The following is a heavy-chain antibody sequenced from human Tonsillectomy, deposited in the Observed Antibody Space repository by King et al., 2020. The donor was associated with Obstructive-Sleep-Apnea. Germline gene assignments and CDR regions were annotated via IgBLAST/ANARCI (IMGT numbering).Heavy chain of an antibody. CDR1: GFTFSNYG. CDR3: AKVTGNYEFFYYGMDV. D-gene: IGHD3-10*01. CDR2: ISYDGSNK. J-gene: IGHJ6*02. Sequence: VQLVESGGGVVQPGRSLRLSCAASGFTFSNYGMHWVRQAPGKGLEWVAVISYDGSNKYYADSVKGRFTISRDNSKNTLYLQMNSLRAEDTAVYYCAKVTGNYEFFYYGMDVWGQGTTVTVSS. V-gene: IGHV3-30*18.